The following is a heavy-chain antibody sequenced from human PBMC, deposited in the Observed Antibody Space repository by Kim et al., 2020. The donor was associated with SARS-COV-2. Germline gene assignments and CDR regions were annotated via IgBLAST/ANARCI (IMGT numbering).Heavy chain of an antibody. Sequence: SETLSLTCAVYGGSFSGYYWSWIRQPPGKGLEWIGEINHSGSTNYNPSPKSRVTISVDTSKNQFSLKLSSVTAADTAVYYCARDRYSSSWYGDKYYFDYWGQGTLVTVSS. D-gene: IGHD6-13*01. CDR2: INHSGST. CDR3: ARDRYSSSWYGDKYYFDY. V-gene: IGHV4-34*01. CDR1: GGSFSGYY. J-gene: IGHJ4*02.